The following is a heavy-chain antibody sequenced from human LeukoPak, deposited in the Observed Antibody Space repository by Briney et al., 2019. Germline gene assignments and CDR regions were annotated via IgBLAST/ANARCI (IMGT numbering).Heavy chain of an antibody. D-gene: IGHD3-16*01. CDR2: IRGKANTYAT. CDR3: TTSAYDYVWAYYFDY. J-gene: IGHJ4*02. CDR1: GFTFSGSA. Sequence: GGSLRLSCAASGFTFSGSAIHWVRQARWKGLEWVGRIRGKANTYATLYDASVKGRFTISRDDSKNTAYLQMNSLKTEDTAVYYCTTSAYDYVWAYYFDYWGQGTLVTVSS. V-gene: IGHV3-73*01.